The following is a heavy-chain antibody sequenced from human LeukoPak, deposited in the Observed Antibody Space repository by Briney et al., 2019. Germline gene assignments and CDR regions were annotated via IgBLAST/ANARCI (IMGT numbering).Heavy chain of an antibody. J-gene: IGHJ6*02. V-gene: IGHV3-53*01. Sequence: LXLSXXXXGXIVXSTYMSWVRQAPXRGLEWVSVIYSGGSTYYADSVKGRFTISRDNSKNTLYLQMNSLRAEDTAVYYCARVKKGSMDVWGQGTTVTVSS. CDR1: GXIVXSTY. CDR2: IYSGGST. CDR3: ARVKKGSMDV.